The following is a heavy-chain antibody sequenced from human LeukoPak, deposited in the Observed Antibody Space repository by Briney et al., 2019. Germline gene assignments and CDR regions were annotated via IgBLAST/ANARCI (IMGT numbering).Heavy chain of an antibody. V-gene: IGHV4-34*01. CDR2: INHSGST. D-gene: IGHD1-26*01. Sequence: NPSETLSLTCAVYGGSFSGYYWSWIRQPPGKGLEWIGEINHSGSTNYNPSLKSRVTISVDTSKNQFSLKLSSVTAADTAVYYCARLRFSGFLVYPRLRAPDAFDIWGQGTMVTVSS. J-gene: IGHJ3*02. CDR3: ARLRFSGFLVYPRLRAPDAFDI. CDR1: GGSFSGYY.